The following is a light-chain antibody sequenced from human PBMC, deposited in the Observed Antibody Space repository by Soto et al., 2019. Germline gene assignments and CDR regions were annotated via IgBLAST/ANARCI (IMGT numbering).Light chain of an antibody. CDR3: HQYGNTLWT. J-gene: IGKJ1*01. V-gene: IGKV3-15*01. Sequence: EIVMTQSPASLSVSPGERVTLSCRAGQGVTTNFAWYQQKSGQSPRLLIYDVSTRATGVPARFSGTGSETDFTLTISRLEPEDFAVYYCHQYGNTLWTFGQGTKV. CDR1: QGVTTN. CDR2: DVS.